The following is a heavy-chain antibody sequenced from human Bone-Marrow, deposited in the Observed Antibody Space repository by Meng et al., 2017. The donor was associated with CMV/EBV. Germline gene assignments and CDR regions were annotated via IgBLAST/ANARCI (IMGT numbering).Heavy chain of an antibody. V-gene: IGHV3-11*01. D-gene: IGHD3-16*01. J-gene: IGHJ2*01. CDR1: GFSFSDFY. CDR2: IDTSGRTM. Sequence: GESLKISCAASGFSFSDFYMSWIRQAPGKGLEWISHIDTSGRTMYSADSVKGRFTISRDNSKNTLYLQMNSLRAEDTAVYYCAKGVFSYWYFDLWGRGTLVTVSS. CDR3: AKGVFSYWYFDL.